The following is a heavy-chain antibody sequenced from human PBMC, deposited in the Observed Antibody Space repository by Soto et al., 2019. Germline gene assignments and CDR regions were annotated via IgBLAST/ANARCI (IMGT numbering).Heavy chain of an antibody. J-gene: IGHJ3*01. V-gene: IGHV3-23*01. CDR1: GFTFNNYA. CDR2: ISPNGDST. CDR3: AKVRLTDYVRYAPHL. D-gene: IGHD2-8*01. Sequence: EVQLLESGGGLVQPGGSLRLACAASGFTFNNYAMSWVRQAPGRGLEWVSIISPNGDSTYYADSVKGRFTISRDNSQNTVFLQMNSLRAEDTAIYFCAKVRLTDYVRYAPHLWGQGTLVTVSS.